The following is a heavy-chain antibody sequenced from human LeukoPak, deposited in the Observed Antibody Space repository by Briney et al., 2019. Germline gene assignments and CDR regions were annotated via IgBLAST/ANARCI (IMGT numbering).Heavy chain of an antibody. CDR1: GFSRSASGVS. V-gene: IGHV2-5*02. CDR2: IYWDDDR. CDR3: AHCLRGYISLLD. D-gene: IGHD3-10*01. J-gene: IGHJ4*02. Sequence: SGPTLVNPTQTLTLTCTFSGFSRSASGVSVGWIRQPPGKAPDRLAIIYWDDDRGYTPSLKRRLTITKDTSKNQVVLTMTNMDPVDTATYYCAHCLRGYISLLDWGQGTLVTVSS.